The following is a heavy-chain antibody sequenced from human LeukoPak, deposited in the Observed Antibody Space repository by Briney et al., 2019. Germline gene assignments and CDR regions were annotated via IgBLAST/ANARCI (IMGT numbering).Heavy chain of an antibody. D-gene: IGHD3-10*01. J-gene: IGHJ4*02. CDR2: INPNTGAT. CDR3: ARDEGNYRSGSYSEY. CDR1: GGTFSSYA. V-gene: IGHV1-2*06. Sequence: ASVKVSCKASGGTFSSYAISWVRQAPGQGLEWMGRINPNTGATNYAQKFQGRVTMTRDTSISTAYMELSRLTSDDTAVYYCARDEGNYRSGSYSEYWGQGTLVTVSS.